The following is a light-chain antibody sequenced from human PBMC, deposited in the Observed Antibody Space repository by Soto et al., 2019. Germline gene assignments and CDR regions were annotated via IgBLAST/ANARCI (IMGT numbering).Light chain of an antibody. CDR1: QSVSSY. CDR2: GAS. CDR3: QHRSNWPPT. V-gene: IGKV3-11*01. J-gene: IGKJ4*01. Sequence: EIVLTQSPGTLSLSPGERATLSCRASQSVSSYLAWYQQKPGQAPRLLIHGASSRATGIPDRFSGSGSGTDFTLTISSLEPEDFAVYYCQHRSNWPPTFGGGTKVDI.